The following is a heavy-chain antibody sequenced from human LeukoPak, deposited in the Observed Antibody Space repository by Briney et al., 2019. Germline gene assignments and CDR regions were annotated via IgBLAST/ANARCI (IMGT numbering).Heavy chain of an antibody. V-gene: IGHV4-59*08. CDR1: GGSISGFY. D-gene: IGHD3/OR15-3a*01. CDR3: ARHPRFLDSHIES. Sequence: SETLSLTCTVSGGSISGFYWSWIRQAPGKELEWIGYIYYSGSTTYNPSLKSRLTISIDTSKNQFSLKLSSVTAADTAVYYRARHPRFLDSHIESWGRGTLVTVSS. J-gene: IGHJ4*02. CDR2: IYYSGST.